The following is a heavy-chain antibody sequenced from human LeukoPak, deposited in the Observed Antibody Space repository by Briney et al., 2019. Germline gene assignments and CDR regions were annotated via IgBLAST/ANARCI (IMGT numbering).Heavy chain of an antibody. D-gene: IGHD6-25*01. V-gene: IGHV3-33*06. Sequence: GGSLRLSCAGSEFNFRSYGMHWVRQAPGKGLEWVAVIWYDGSNKYYADSVKGRFTISRDNSKNTLYLQMNSLRAEDTAVYYCAKELPVAAALDYWGQGTLVTVPS. CDR1: EFNFRSYG. CDR2: IWYDGSNK. CDR3: AKELPVAAALDY. J-gene: IGHJ4*02.